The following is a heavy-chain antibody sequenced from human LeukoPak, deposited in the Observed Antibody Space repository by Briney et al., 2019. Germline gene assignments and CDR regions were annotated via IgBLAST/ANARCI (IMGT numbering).Heavy chain of an antibody. CDR1: GGTFSSYA. J-gene: IGHJ4*02. CDR2: IIPIFGTA. V-gene: IGHV1-69*06. Sequence: GASVKVSCKASGGTFSSYAISWVRQAPGQGLEWMGGIIPIFGTANYAQKFQGRVTITADKSTSTAYMELSSLRSEDTAVYYCASYYYGSGSYEYYFDYWGQGTLVTVSS. D-gene: IGHD3-10*01. CDR3: ASYYYGSGSYEYYFDY.